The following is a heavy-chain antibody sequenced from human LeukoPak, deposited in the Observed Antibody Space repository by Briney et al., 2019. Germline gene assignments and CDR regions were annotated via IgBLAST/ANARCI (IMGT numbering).Heavy chain of an antibody. Sequence: ASVKVSCKASGDTFTSYYMNCVRQAPGQGLEWMGIINPSGGSTSYAQKFQGGVTMTRDTSTNTVYMEVKSLRSEDTAVYYCARESPSSSAFDIWGQGTMVTVSS. CDR3: ARESPSSSAFDI. CDR2: INPSGGST. CDR1: GDTFTSYY. V-gene: IGHV1-46*01. D-gene: IGHD3-10*01. J-gene: IGHJ3*02.